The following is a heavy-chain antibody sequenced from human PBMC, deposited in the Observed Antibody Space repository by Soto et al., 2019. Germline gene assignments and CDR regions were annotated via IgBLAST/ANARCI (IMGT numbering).Heavy chain of an antibody. CDR2: ISASGGDT. V-gene: IGHV3-23*01. CDR3: ASGVCCGGGSCDWSLAY. Sequence: EVQVLESGGGLVQPGGSLRLSCEVSGFDFSNYGMNWVRQAPGQGLEWVSAISASGGDTYSADSVKGRFIISRDNSKNMLFLQMNCLRVEDTAFYYCASGVCCGGGSCDWSLAYWGPGALVTVSS. D-gene: IGHD2-15*01. CDR1: GFDFSNYG. J-gene: IGHJ4*02.